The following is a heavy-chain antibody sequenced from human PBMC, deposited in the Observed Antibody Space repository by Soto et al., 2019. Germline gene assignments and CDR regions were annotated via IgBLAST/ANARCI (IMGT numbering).Heavy chain of an antibody. CDR1: GGSFNKYA. CDR3: ARQFDYDTSGYYYAY. D-gene: IGHD3-22*01. J-gene: IGHJ4*02. Sequence: QVQLVQSGAEVKKPGSSVKVSCKASGGSFNKYAIDWVRQAPGQGLEWMGGIIPLFGTANYAQKFQARVTITADEAASTAYMELRSLRYEDTAVYYCARQFDYDTSGYYYAYWGQGTPVTVSS. CDR2: IIPLFGTA. V-gene: IGHV1-69*01.